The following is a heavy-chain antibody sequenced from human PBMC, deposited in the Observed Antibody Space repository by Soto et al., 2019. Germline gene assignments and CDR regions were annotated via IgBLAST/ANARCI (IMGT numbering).Heavy chain of an antibody. V-gene: IGHV1-18*01. D-gene: IGHD3-22*01. CDR2: ISAYNGNT. J-gene: IGHJ4*02. Sequence: ASVKVSCKASGYTFTSYGISWVRQAPVQGLEWMGWISAYNGNTNYAQKLQGRVTMTTDTSTSTAYMELRSLRSDDTAVYYCARLSSPKYYYDSSGSPAWGQGTLVTVSS. CDR3: ARLSSPKYYYDSSGSPA. CDR1: GYTFTSYG.